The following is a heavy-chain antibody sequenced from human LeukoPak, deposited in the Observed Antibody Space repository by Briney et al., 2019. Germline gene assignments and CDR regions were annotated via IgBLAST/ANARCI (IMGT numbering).Heavy chain of an antibody. CDR2: TKEDGSEK. J-gene: IGHJ4*02. CDR3: ARRASTDY. Sequence: GGSLRLSCAASGFSFSGYWMTWVRQAPGKGLEWVANTKEDGSEKYYADFVKGRFTISRDNAKNSLDLQMNSLRAEDTAVYYCARRASTDYGGQGTLVTVSS. V-gene: IGHV3-7*03. CDR1: GFSFSGYW.